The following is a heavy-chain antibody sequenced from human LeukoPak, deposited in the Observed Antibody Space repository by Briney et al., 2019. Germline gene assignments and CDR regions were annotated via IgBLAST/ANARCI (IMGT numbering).Heavy chain of an antibody. V-gene: IGHV4-4*02. D-gene: IGHD6-25*01. Sequence: SDTLSLTCAVSGGSTSSSYWWSWVRQPPGKGLEWIGKIYHSGSTSYNPSLKSRVTISVDKSNNQFSLKLSSVTAADTAVYYCAREAAGQWFDPWGQGTLVTVSS. CDR2: IYHSGST. CDR1: GGSTSSSYW. CDR3: AREAAGQWFDP. J-gene: IGHJ5*02.